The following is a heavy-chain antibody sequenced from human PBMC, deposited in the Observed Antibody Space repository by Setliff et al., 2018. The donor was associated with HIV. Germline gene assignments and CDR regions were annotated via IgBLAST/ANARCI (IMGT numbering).Heavy chain of an antibody. CDR1: GGSISSYY. J-gene: IGHJ4*02. CDR3: ATLVDTAMVRANDY. CDR2: IYYSGST. V-gene: IGHV4-59*08. D-gene: IGHD5-18*01. Sequence: SETLSLTCTVSGGSISSYYWSWIRQPPGKGLEWIGYIYYSGSTNYNPSLKSRVTISVDTSKNQFSLKLSSVTAADTAVYYCATLVDTAMVRANDYWGQGTLVTVSS.